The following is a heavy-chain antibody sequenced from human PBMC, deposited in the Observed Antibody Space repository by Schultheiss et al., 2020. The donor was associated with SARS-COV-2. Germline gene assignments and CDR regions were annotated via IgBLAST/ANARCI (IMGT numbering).Heavy chain of an antibody. D-gene: IGHD3-22*01. Sequence: SETLSLTCTVSGYSISSGYYWGWIRQPPGKGLEWIGYIYYSGSTYYNPSLKSRVTISVDTSKNQFSLKLSSVTAADTAVYYCAIAIPLAYYDSSGDAFDIWGQGTMVTVSS. CDR1: GYSISSGYY. CDR3: AIAIPLAYYDSSGDAFDI. J-gene: IGHJ3*02. CDR2: IYYSGST. V-gene: IGHV4-38-2*02.